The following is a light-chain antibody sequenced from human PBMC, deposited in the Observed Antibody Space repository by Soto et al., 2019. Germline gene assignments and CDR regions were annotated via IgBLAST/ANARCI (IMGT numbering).Light chain of an antibody. Sequence: EIVLTQSPDTLSLSPGERATLSCRASHSVSGYLGWYQQKPGQAPRLVLYDASNRADGVPARFRGSGSGTNVTLTIASLEPEDFAVYYGQQRSNWPYLTFGGGTRV. CDR2: DAS. CDR3: QQRSNWPYLT. CDR1: HSVSGY. V-gene: IGKV3-11*01. J-gene: IGKJ4*01.